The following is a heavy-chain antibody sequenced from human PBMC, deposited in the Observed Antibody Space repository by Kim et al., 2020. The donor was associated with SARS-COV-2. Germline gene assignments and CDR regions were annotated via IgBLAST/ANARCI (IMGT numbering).Heavy chain of an antibody. D-gene: IGHD3-10*01. CDR3: ARHAGSRGYYGSASYYYFDL. CDR1: GGSMNSGTYY. J-gene: IGHJ4*02. Sequence: SETLSLTCTVSGGSMNSGTYYWGLIRQAPGMGLECIGNIYKDGSAYYNPSLKSRVTISVDPSTNQFSLQLSYVTAADTFVYYCARHAGSRGYYGSASYYYFDLWGQRTLVTVSS. V-gene: IGHV4-39*01. CDR2: IYKDGSA.